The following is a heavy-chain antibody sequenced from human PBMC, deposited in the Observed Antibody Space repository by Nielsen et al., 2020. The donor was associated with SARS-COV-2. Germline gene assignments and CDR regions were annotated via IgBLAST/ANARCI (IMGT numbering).Heavy chain of an antibody. CDR3: ARGTGEDY. V-gene: IGHV1-2*06. CDR2: INPNSGGT. CDR1: GYTFTGYY. D-gene: IGHD3/OR15-3a*01. J-gene: IGHJ4*02. Sequence: ASVKVSCKASGYTFTGYYMHWVRQAPVQGLEWMGRINPNSGGTNYAQKFQGRVTMTTDTSTSTAHMELRSLRSDDTAVYYCARGTGEDYWGQGTLVTVSS.